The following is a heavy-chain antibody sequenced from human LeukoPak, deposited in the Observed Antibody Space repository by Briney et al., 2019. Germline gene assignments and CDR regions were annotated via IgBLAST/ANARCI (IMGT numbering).Heavy chain of an antibody. Sequence: SETLSLTCTVSGDSISSGSDYWSWIRQPAGKGLEWIGRIHTSGNPNYNPSLKSRVTISLDSSNNQFSLKLSSVTAADPAVYYCARDGGGLGPPPIRGVRYYYYYMDVWGKGTTVTVSS. J-gene: IGHJ6*03. D-gene: IGHD3-16*01. V-gene: IGHV4-61*02. CDR3: ARDGGGLGPPPIRGVRYYYYYMDV. CDR2: IHTSGNP. CDR1: GDSISSGSDY.